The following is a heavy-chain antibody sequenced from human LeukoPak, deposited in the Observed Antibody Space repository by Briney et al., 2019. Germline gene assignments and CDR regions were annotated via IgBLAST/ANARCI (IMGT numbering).Heavy chain of an antibody. CDR2: ISYDGSNK. Sequence: GGSLRFSCAASGFTFSSYGMSWVRQAPGKGLEWVAVISYDGSNKYYADSVKGRFTISRDNSKNTLFLKMNSLRAEDTAVYYCARDKGNRIQLWFGGNWFDPWGQGTLVTVSS. CDR1: GFTFSSYG. CDR3: ARDKGNRIQLWFGGNWFDP. J-gene: IGHJ5*02. V-gene: IGHV3-30*03. D-gene: IGHD5-18*01.